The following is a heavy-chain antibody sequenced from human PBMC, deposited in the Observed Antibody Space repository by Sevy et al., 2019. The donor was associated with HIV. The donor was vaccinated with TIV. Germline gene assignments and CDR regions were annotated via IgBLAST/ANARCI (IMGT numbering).Heavy chain of an antibody. Sequence: SETLSLTCTVSGISISNYYWTWIRQPPGKGLEWIGYIYYTGSSDSNPSLKSRVTTSVETSKNQFSLKLSSVTAEDTAIYYCARGGPNQQQLDYFDSWGQGILVTVSS. J-gene: IGHJ4*02. V-gene: IGHV4-59*01. CDR3: ARGGPNQQQLDYFDS. CDR1: GISISNYY. D-gene: IGHD6-13*01. CDR2: IYYTGSS.